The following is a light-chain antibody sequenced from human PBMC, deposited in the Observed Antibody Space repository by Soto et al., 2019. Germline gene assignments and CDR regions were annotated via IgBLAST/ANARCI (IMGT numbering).Light chain of an antibody. Sequence: EIVLTQSPGTLSLSPGERATLSCRASQSVNSNYLAWYQQKPGQAPRLLIYGGSSRATGIPDRFSGSGSGTDFTLTISRLEPEDFAVYYCQQYGSSPLFTFGPGTKVDIK. V-gene: IGKV3-20*01. CDR2: GGS. J-gene: IGKJ3*01. CDR1: QSVNSNY. CDR3: QQYGSSPLFT.